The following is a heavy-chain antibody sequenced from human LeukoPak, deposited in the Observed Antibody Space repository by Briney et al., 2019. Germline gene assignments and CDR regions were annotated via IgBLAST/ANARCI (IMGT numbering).Heavy chain of an antibody. CDR1: GFTFSTYA. CDR2: ITGSGGAT. CDR3: AMVGSIVGATFDY. V-gene: IGHV3-23*01. Sequence: GGSLRLSCAASGFTFSTYAVNWVRQAPGKGLEWVSAITGSGGATYYADSVKGRFTISRDNSKNTLYLQMSSLRAEDTAVYYCAMVGSIVGATFDYWGQGTLVTVSS. D-gene: IGHD1-26*01. J-gene: IGHJ4*02.